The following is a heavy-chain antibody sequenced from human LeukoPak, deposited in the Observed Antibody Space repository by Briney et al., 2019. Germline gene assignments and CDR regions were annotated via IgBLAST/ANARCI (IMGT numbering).Heavy chain of an antibody. Sequence: ASVKVSCKVSGYTFTDYYMHWVQQAPGKGLEWMGLVDPEDGETIYAEKFQGRVTITADTSTDIAYMELSSLRSEDTAVYYCATYWELLGNLAFDYWGQGTLVTVSS. J-gene: IGHJ4*02. CDR1: GYTFTDYY. CDR2: VDPEDGET. CDR3: ATYWELLGNLAFDY. V-gene: IGHV1-69-2*01. D-gene: IGHD1-26*01.